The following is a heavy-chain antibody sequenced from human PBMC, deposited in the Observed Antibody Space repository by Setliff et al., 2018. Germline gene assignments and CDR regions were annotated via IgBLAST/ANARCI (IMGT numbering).Heavy chain of an antibody. V-gene: IGHV1-18*01. D-gene: IGHD3-22*01. Sequence: ASVKVPCKPSGYNLDDFGINWLRQAPGQGLEWMGWIRPYIGHTIYAQKFQGRVTMTTDAPTSTAYMELTSLRHDDTAVYYCARVVAHTHFYDRSDYYFDGLDIWGQEAKVTVSS. CDR1: GYNLDDFG. J-gene: IGHJ3*02. CDR2: IRPYIGHT. CDR3: ARVVAHTHFYDRSDYYFDGLDI.